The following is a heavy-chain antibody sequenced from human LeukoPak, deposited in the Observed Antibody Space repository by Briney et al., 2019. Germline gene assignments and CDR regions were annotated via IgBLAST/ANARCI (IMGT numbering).Heavy chain of an antibody. D-gene: IGHD2-15*01. CDR1: GFTFGDYA. V-gene: IGHV3-49*04. Sequence: GGSLRLSCTASGFTFGDYAMSWVRQAPGKGLEWVSFIRSKAYDGTTEYAASVKGRFTISRDDSKSIAYLQMNSLKTEDTAVYYCTRVSLVAASVFFDYWGQGTLVTVSS. CDR3: TRVSLVAASVFFDY. J-gene: IGHJ4*02. CDR2: IRSKAYDGTT.